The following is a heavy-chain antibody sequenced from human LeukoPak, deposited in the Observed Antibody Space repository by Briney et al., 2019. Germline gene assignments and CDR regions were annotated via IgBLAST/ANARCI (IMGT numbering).Heavy chain of an antibody. V-gene: IGHV3-21*01. CDR2: ISSSSSYI. Sequence: GGSLRLSCAASGFTFSSYSMNWVRQAPGKGLEWVSSISSSSSYIYYADSVKGRFTISRDNAKNSLYLQMNSLRAEDTAVYYCAREGYCDFWSGYLKYYYYYMDVWGKGTTVTVSS. J-gene: IGHJ6*03. CDR1: GFTFSSYS. CDR3: AREGYCDFWSGYLKYYYYYMDV. D-gene: IGHD3-3*01.